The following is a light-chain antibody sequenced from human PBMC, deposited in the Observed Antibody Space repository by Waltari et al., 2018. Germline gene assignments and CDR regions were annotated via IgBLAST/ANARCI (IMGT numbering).Light chain of an antibody. CDR3: QQYGTSPTT. CDR2: GAS. V-gene: IGKV3-20*01. CDR1: QSVSSSY. Sequence: ELVLTQSPGTLYLSPGERVTLYCMSSQSVSSSYLAWYQQKPGQAPRLLIYGASTRATGIPDRFSGSGSGTDFSLTISRLEPEDFAVYYCQQYGTSPTTFGQGTKVEIK. J-gene: IGKJ1*01.